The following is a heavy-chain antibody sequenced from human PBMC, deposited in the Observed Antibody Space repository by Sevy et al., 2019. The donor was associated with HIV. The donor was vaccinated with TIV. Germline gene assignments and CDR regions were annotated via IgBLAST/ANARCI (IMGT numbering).Heavy chain of an antibody. CDR2: LNGDGSSA. J-gene: IGHJ5*02. CDR1: GITFSSHW. V-gene: IGHV3-74*01. CDR3: TRGRSGTFGWFDP. D-gene: IGHD6-19*01. Sequence: GGSLRLSCAASGITFSSHWMHWVRQAPGKGLVWVSRLNGDGSSASYADFVKGRFTISRDNGKNMVYLQISSLAADDTAVYYCTRGRSGTFGWFDPWGQGTLVTVSS.